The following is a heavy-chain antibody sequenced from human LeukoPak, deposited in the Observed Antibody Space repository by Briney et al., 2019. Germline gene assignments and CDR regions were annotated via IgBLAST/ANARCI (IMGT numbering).Heavy chain of an antibody. CDR2: IYHSGST. CDR1: GGSISSGGYS. D-gene: IGHD1-1*01. CDR3: ARLGGYRQFDY. Sequence: RPSQTLSLTCAVSGGSISSGGYSWSWLRQPPGKGLEWIGYIYHSGSTYYNPSLKSRVTISVDRSKNQFSLKLSSVTAADTAVYYCARLGGYRQFDYWGQGTLVTVSS. J-gene: IGHJ4*02. V-gene: IGHV4-30-2*01.